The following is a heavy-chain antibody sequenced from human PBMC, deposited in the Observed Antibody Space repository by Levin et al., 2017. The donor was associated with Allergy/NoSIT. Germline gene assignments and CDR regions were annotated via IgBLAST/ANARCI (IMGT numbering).Heavy chain of an antibody. CDR2: ISGSGDST. D-gene: IGHD2-21*01. V-gene: IGHV3-23*01. J-gene: IGHJ4*02. Sequence: GGSLRLSCAASGFTFSNYAMSWVRQAPGKGLEWVSVISGSGDSTYYADSVKGRFTISRDKSKNTVNLQMNRLRAEDTALYFCARGGGSRLDYWAQGTPVTVSS. CDR1: GFTFSNYA. CDR3: ARGGGSRLDY.